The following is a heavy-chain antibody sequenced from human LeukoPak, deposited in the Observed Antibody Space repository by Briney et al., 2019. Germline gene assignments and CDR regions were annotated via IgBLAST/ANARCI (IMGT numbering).Heavy chain of an antibody. Sequence: GVSLRLSCAASGFTLRSYWMHWLRQAPGKGLVWVSRINSDGSSTTYADSVKGRLTLSRDNAKNTLYLQLHKRGAQATAEHYPARVLTTVVTSGDWGQGTLVTVSS. D-gene: IGHD4-23*01. V-gene: IGHV3-74*01. CDR1: GFTLRSYW. J-gene: IGHJ4*02. CDR3: ARVLTTVVTSGD. CDR2: INSDGSST.